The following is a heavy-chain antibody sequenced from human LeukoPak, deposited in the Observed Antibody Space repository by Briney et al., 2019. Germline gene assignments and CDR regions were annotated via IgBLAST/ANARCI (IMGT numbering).Heavy chain of an antibody. CDR1: GYTFTGYY. CDR2: INPNSGGT. V-gene: IGHV1-2*02. D-gene: IGHD6-19*01. CDR3: ARVRGQWLVDYYYGMDV. Sequence: ASVTVSCKASGYTFTGYYMHWVRQAPGQGLEWMGWINPNSGGTNYAQKFQGRVTMTRDTSISTAYMELSRLRSDDTAVYYCARVRGQWLVDYYYGMDVWGQGTTVTVSS. J-gene: IGHJ6*02.